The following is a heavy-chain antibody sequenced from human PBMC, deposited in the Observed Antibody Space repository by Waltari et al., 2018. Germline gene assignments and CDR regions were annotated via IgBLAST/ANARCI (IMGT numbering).Heavy chain of an antibody. CDR1: GFFFNNSG. V-gene: IGHV3-21*01. Sequence: EVSLVELGGKVVKPGGSLRLSCATPGFFFNNSGLNWFRLAPGKGREWVATISRSGNIIFCGHSVEGRFTISRDNAKKSVFLQMNSLRADDTAIYYCVRSRRGDYYDPSSHWGQGTLVTVSS. J-gene: IGHJ4*02. CDR2: ISRSGNII. D-gene: IGHD3-16*01. CDR3: VRSRRGDYYDPSSH.